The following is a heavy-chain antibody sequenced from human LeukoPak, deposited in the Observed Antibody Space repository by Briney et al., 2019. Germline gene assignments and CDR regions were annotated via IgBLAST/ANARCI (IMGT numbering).Heavy chain of an antibody. D-gene: IGHD1-26*01. J-gene: IGHJ4*02. CDR1: GGSISSSSYY. CDR3: ARSRSGGSYRTFDY. Sequence: PSETLSLTCTVSGGSISSSSYYWGWIRQPPGKGLEWIGSIYYSGSTYYNPSLKSRVTISVDTSKNQFSLKLSSVTAADTAVYYCARSRSGGSYRTFDYWGQGTLVTVSS. CDR2: IYYSGST. V-gene: IGHV4-39*07.